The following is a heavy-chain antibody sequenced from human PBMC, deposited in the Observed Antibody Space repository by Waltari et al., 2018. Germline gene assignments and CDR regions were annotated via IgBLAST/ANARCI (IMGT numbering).Heavy chain of an antibody. Sequence: QVQLVQSGSELKKPGASVKVSCKASGYTFTSYAMNWVRQAPGQGLEWMGWINTNTGNPTYAQGVTGRFVFALDTSVSTAYLQISSLKAEDTAVYYCARDYSGVNYYYYGMDVWGQGTTVTVSS. J-gene: IGHJ6*02. D-gene: IGHD2-15*01. CDR2: INTNTGNP. CDR1: GYTFTSYA. V-gene: IGHV7-4-1*02. CDR3: ARDYSGVNYYYYGMDV.